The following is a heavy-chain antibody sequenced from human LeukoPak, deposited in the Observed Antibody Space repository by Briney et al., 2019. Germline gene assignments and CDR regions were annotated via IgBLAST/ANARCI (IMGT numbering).Heavy chain of an antibody. CDR3: ARAHLSSSSTDYMEV. V-gene: IGHV3-30*03. J-gene: IGHJ6*03. Sequence: GGSLRLSCAASGFTFNSYGMHCVRQVPGKGLEGVALISYDGINKHYADSVKGRFTIPRDNSKNTLYLQMNSLRAEDTAVYYCARAHLSSSSTDYMEVWGKGTTVTVSS. CDR2: ISYDGINK. D-gene: IGHD6-6*01. CDR1: GFTFNSYG.